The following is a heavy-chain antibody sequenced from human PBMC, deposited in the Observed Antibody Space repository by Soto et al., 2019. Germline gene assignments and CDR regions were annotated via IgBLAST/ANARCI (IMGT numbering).Heavy chain of an antibody. CDR3: TNDNYGLGDY. CDR1: VYNFRIYA. D-gene: IGHD4-17*01. V-gene: IGHV1-3*01. Sequence: GXSVKVSCKASVYNFRIYAVHWVRQAPGQRLEWMGWINADNGNTKYSQRFQGRVTLIRDTSARTVYMELNSLRSEDTAVYYCTNDNYGLGDYWGQGTLVTVSS. J-gene: IGHJ4*02. CDR2: INADNGNT.